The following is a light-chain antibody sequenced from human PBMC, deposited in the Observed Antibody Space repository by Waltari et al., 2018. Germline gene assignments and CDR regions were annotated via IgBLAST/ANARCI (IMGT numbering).Light chain of an antibody. CDR2: DAS. V-gene: IGKV3-11*01. CDR3: QQRSNWPPWT. Sequence: EIVLTQSPGTLSLSPGERATLSCRASQSVSRYLAWYHQKPGQAPRLLIYDASNRVTGIPARFSGGGSGTDFTLTISSLEPEDFAVYYCQQRSNWPPWTFGQGTKVEIK. J-gene: IGKJ1*01. CDR1: QSVSRY.